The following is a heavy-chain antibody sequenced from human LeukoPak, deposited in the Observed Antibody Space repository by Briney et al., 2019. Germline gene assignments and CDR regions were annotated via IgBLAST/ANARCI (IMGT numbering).Heavy chain of an antibody. CDR1: GFTFRNYA. CDR3: AKDFRSGNYYGGIVY. Sequence: GGSLRLSCEASGFTFRNYAMSWVRQTPGKGLEWVSGMSDSGGTTYYADPVRGRFTISRDNSKNTLYLQMNSLRAEDTAVYYCAKDFRSGNYYGGIVYWGQGTLVIVSS. D-gene: IGHD1-26*01. J-gene: IGHJ4*02. V-gene: IGHV3-23*01. CDR2: MSDSGGTT.